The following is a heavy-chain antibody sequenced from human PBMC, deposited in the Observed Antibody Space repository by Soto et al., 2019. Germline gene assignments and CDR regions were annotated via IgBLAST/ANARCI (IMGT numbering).Heavy chain of an antibody. CDR1: GDRFTSYA. Sequence: QVQLEQSGAEVKKPGSSVTVSCKASGDRFTSYAISWVRQAPGQGLEWVGTVLPVLGTTNYAQKLRGRVIITADESTSTAYMELGSLRSDVTAIYYCARDRADRGFDYWGQGTLVTVSS. V-gene: IGHV1-69*18. J-gene: IGHJ4*02. CDR3: ARDRADRGFDY. D-gene: IGHD3-10*01. CDR2: VLPVLGTT.